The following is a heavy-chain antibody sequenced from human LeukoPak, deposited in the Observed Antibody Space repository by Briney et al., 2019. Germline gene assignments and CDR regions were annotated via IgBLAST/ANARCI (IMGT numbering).Heavy chain of an antibody. D-gene: IGHD1-26*01. V-gene: IGHV4-34*01. CDR3: ARAAEVFSGSSPDRFDP. J-gene: IGHJ5*02. CDR1: GGSFSGYY. CDR2: INHSGST. Sequence: PSETLSLTCAVYGGSFSGYYWSWIRQPPGKGLEWIGEINHSGSTNYNPSLKSRVTISVDTSKNQFSLKLSSVTAADTAVYYCARAAEVFSGSSPDRFDPWGQGTLVTVSS.